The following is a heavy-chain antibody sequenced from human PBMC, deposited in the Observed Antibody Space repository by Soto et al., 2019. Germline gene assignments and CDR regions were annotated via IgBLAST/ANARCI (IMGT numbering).Heavy chain of an antibody. D-gene: IGHD4-17*01. V-gene: IGHV4-30-2*01. Sequence: SETLSLTCAVSGGSISSGGYSWSWIRQPPGKGLEWIGYIYHSGSTYYNPSLKSRVTISVDRSKNQFSLKLSSVTAADTAVYYCARTTVTTGLFDYWGQGAQVTVSS. CDR2: IYHSGST. J-gene: IGHJ4*02. CDR1: GGSISSGGYS. CDR3: ARTTVTTGLFDY.